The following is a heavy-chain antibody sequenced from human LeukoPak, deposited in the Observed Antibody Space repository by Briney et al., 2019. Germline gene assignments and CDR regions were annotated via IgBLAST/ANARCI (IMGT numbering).Heavy chain of an antibody. Sequence: SETLSLTCTVSGGSISSGSYYWSWIRQPAGKGLEWIGRIYTSGSTNYNPSLKSRVTISVDTSKNQFSLKLSSVTAADTAVYYCARELVAGGYFDYWGQGTLVTVSS. J-gene: IGHJ4*02. CDR2: IYTSGST. V-gene: IGHV4-61*02. CDR1: GGSISSGSYY. D-gene: IGHD3-16*01. CDR3: ARELVAGGYFDY.